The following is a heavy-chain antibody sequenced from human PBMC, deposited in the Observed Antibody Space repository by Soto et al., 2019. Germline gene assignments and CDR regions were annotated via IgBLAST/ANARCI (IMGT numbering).Heavy chain of an antibody. J-gene: IGHJ4*02. D-gene: IGHD2-8*01. CDR3: TTDGGLMGRPLFDY. V-gene: IGHV3-15*01. CDR2: IKSTLDGGTT. Sequence: GGTLRLSCRASGFLFTKAWMGWVRQAPGKGLEWVGRIKSTLDGGTTDYAAPVQGRFRITRDDSRTTLYLQMTSLKTEDTAVYYCTTDGGLMGRPLFDYWGQGTLVTVSS. CDR1: GFLFTKAW.